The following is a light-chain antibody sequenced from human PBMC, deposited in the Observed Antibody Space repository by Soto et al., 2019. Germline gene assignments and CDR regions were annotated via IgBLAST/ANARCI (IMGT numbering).Light chain of an antibody. J-gene: IGKJ3*01. V-gene: IGKV1-8*01. Sequence: AIRMTQSPSSFSASTGDRVTITCRASQGISSYLAWYQQKPGKAPKLLIYAASTLHSGVPSRFSGSGSGPHFTLTISCLQSVDFATYYCQQYYSYPRTFGPWTKVDIK. CDR1: QGISSY. CDR2: AAS. CDR3: QQYYSYPRT.